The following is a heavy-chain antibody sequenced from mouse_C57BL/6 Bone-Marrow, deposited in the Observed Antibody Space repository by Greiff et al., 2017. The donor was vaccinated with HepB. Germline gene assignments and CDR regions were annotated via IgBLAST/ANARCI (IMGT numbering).Heavy chain of an antibody. Sequence: QVQLQQSGAELARPGASVKLSCKASGYTFTSYGISWVKQRTGQGLEWIGEIYPRSGTTYYNEKFKGKATLTADTSSSTAYMELRSLTAEDSAVYFCAQIYYGNDERYWGQGTTLTVSS. CDR3: AQIYYGNDERY. D-gene: IGHD2-2*01. CDR2: IYPRSGTT. V-gene: IGHV1-81*01. CDR1: GYTFTSYG. J-gene: IGHJ2*01.